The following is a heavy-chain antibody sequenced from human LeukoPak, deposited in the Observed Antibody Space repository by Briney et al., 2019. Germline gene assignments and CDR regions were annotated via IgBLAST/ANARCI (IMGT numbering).Heavy chain of an antibody. Sequence: PGGSLRLSCAASGFTFSSYAMSWVRQAPGKGLEWVSSISSSSSYIYYADSVKGRFTISRDNAKNSLYLQMNSLRAEDTAVYYCATMDYGDYGLGDYWGQGTLVTVSS. CDR3: ATMDYGDYGLGDY. V-gene: IGHV3-21*01. D-gene: IGHD4-17*01. CDR2: ISSSSSYI. CDR1: GFTFSSYA. J-gene: IGHJ4*02.